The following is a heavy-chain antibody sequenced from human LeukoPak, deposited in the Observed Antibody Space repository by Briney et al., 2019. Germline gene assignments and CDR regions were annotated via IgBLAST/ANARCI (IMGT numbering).Heavy chain of an antibody. J-gene: IGHJ3*02. D-gene: IGHD3-3*01. CDR2: IYSSRST. Sequence: PSQSLSLTCTVSGRSLSSSSSHWSWIRQPAARGLEWIGRIYSSRSTYYNLSLKSRVTMSQDTSKHQFSLKLSSVTAADTAVYYCARDQGFLGAFDIWGQGTMVTFSS. CDR3: ARDQGFLGAFDI. CDR1: GRSLSSSSSH. V-gene: IGHV4-61*02.